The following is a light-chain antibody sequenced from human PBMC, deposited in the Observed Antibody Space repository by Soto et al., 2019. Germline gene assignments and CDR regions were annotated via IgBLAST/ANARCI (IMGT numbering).Light chain of an antibody. J-gene: IGLJ1*01. Sequence: QSVLTQPASVSGSPGQSITISCTGTGSDVGCYNYVSWYQQFPGKAPKLMIYEVTNRPSGVSNRFSGSKSGNTASLTISGLQAEDEADYYCSSFTSSSTLPYVFGTGTKVTVL. CDR3: SSFTSSSTLPYV. V-gene: IGLV2-14*01. CDR2: EVT. CDR1: GSDVGCYNY.